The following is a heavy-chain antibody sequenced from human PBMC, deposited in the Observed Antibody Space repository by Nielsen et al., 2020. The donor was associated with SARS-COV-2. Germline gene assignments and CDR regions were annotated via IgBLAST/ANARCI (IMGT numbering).Heavy chain of an antibody. D-gene: IGHD6-13*01. CDR3: ARRIAPFDY. Sequence: SETLSLTCAVYGGSFSGYYWSWIRQPPGKGLEWIGEINHSGSTNYNPSLKSRVTISVDTSKSQFSLKLSSVTAADTAVYYCARRIAPFDYWGQGTLVTVSS. CDR1: GGSFSGYY. J-gene: IGHJ4*02. V-gene: IGHV4-34*01. CDR2: INHSGST.